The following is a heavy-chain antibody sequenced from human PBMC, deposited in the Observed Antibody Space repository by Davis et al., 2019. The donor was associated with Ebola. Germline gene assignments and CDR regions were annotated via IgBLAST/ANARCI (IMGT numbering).Heavy chain of an antibody. CDR3: ARTDSSYSSGWYRVRWFDP. CDR2: INHSGST. D-gene: IGHD6-19*01. CDR1: GGSFSGYY. V-gene: IGHV4-34*01. Sequence: PSETLSLTCAVYGGSFSGYYWSWIRQPPGKGLEWIGEINHSGSTNYNPSLKSRVTISVDTSKNQFSLKLSSVTAADTAVYYCARTDSSYSSGWYRVRWFDPWGQGTLVTVSS. J-gene: IGHJ5*02.